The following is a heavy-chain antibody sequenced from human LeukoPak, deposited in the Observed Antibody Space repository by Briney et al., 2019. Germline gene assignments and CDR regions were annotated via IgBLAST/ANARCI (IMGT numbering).Heavy chain of an antibody. CDR2: IHPNSGGT. J-gene: IGHJ3*02. Sequence: ASVKVSCKASGYTFTGYYMHWVRQAPGQGPEWMGWIHPNSGGTNYAQKFQDWVTMTRDTSISTAYMELTRLRSDDTAMYYCATSGYTYGALDIWGQGTMVTVSS. CDR3: ATSGYTYGALDI. V-gene: IGHV1-2*04. D-gene: IGHD5-18*01. CDR1: GYTFTGYY.